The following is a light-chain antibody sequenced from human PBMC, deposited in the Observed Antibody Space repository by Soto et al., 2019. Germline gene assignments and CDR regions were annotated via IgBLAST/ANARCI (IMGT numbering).Light chain of an antibody. Sequence: EIVLKQSPGNLSLSPGERATLSCRARQSVSSNYLAWYQQKPGQAPRLLISGASNRATGIPARFSGSGSGTDFTLTISILEPEDSAFYYCQQRNTWPPVSFGQGARLEIK. CDR1: QSVSSNY. CDR3: QQRNTWPPVS. CDR2: GAS. J-gene: IGKJ5*01. V-gene: IGKV3-11*01.